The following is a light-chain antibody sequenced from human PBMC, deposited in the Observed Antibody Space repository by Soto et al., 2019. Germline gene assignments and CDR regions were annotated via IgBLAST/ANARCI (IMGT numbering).Light chain of an antibody. Sequence: EIVLTQSPATLSSFPGDRVTLSCRASQAVNTRLAWYQHKPGQAPRLLIYLASNRAAVVPARFSGSGSGTDFTLTISDVEPEDFEVYYCHQRQSWPRTFGQGTKVDIK. CDR1: QAVNTR. CDR2: LAS. V-gene: IGKV3-11*01. CDR3: HQRQSWPRT. J-gene: IGKJ1*01.